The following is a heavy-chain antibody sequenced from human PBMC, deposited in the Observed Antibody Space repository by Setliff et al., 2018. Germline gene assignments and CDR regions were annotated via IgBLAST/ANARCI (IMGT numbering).Heavy chain of an antibody. J-gene: IGHJ4*02. CDR1: GFTFSTYA. Sequence: GESLKISCAASGFTFSTYAMSWVRQAPGKGLEWVSTIYSGDRNTFYTDSVKGRFTIFRDGSKNTLFLHMTSLRAEDTAVYYCAQPQVELRWGFESWGQGTPVTVSS. CDR3: AQPQVELRWGFES. V-gene: IGHV3-23*03. CDR2: IYSGDRNT. D-gene: IGHD1-7*01.